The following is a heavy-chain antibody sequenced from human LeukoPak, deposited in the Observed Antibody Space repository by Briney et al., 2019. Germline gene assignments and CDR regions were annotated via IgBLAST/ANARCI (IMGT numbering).Heavy chain of an antibody. J-gene: IGHJ6*03. CDR3: ARGGQQLVPSNYYYYYYMDV. V-gene: IGHV3-23*01. D-gene: IGHD6-13*01. CDR2: ISGSGGST. Sequence: PGGSLRLSCAASGFTFSSYGMSWVRQAPGKGLEWVSAISGSGGSTYYADSVKGRFTISRDNSKNTLYLQMNSLRAEDTAVYYCARGGQQLVPSNYYYYYYMDVWGKGTTVTVSS. CDR1: GFTFSSYG.